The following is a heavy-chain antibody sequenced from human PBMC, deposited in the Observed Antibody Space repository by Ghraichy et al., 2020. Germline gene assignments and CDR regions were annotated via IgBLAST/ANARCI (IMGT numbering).Heavy chain of an antibody. D-gene: IGHD3-3*01. CDR3: ARGRDYYNFLSGYYSSDY. V-gene: IGHV4-34*01. CDR2: INDSGST. Sequence: SQTLSLTCAVYNGSFSGHYWSWIRQPPGKGLEWIGEINDSGSTNYNPSLKSRVTISVDTSKKQFSLNLSSVTAADTAVYYCARGRDYYNFLSGYYSSDYWGQGKLVTVSS. CDR1: NGSFSGHY. J-gene: IGHJ4*02.